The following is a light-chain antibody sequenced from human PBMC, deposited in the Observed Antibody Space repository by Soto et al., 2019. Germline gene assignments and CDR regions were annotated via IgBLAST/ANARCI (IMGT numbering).Light chain of an antibody. J-gene: IGKJ1*01. CDR2: GAS. V-gene: IGKV3-20*01. CDR3: QQYNSYSWT. Sequence: DIVLTQSPGTLSLSPGERATLSCRASQSVGSVYLAWYQQKPGQAPRLLIHGASNRASGIPDRFSGSGSGTDFTLTISRLEPEDFATYYCQQYNSYSWTFGQGTKVDIK. CDR1: QSVGSVY.